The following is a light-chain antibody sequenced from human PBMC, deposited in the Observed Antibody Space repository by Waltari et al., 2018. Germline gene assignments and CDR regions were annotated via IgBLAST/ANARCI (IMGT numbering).Light chain of an antibody. CDR3: QQYYSYVMWT. V-gene: IGKV1-5*03. CDR2: KAS. J-gene: IGKJ1*01. CDR1: QSISSW. Sequence: DIQMTQSPSTLSASVGDRVLITCRASQSISSWLAWYQQKPRKAPKLLIYKASSLESGVPSRFSGRGSGTEFTLTISSLQPDDFATYYCQQYYSYVMWTFGQGTKVEIK.